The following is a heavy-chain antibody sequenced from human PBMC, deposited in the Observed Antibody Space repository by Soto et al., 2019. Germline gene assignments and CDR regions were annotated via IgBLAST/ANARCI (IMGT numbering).Heavy chain of an antibody. CDR3: ARDHGSYPNT. J-gene: IGHJ1*01. D-gene: IGHD3-16*02. CDR1: GGAITSDF. CDR2: VYYSGAA. Sequence: KTSETLSLTCNVSGGAITSDFWSWIRQPPGKGLEWIGYVYYSGAADYNPSPKPRVTISIATSKTQFSLRLASATAADTGVYYCARDHGSYPNTWGQGILVTVSS. V-gene: IGHV4-59*01.